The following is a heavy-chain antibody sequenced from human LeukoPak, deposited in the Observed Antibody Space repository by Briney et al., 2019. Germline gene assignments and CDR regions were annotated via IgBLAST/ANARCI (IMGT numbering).Heavy chain of an antibody. D-gene: IGHD3-3*01. CDR3: ARQNRFAYYDFWSGYSNWFDP. CDR2: IYHSGST. Sequence: PSETLSLTCAVSGYSISSGYYWGWIRQPPGKGLEWIGSIYHSGSTYYNPSLKSRVTISVDTSKNQFSLKLCSVTAADTAVYYCARQNRFAYYDFWSGYSNWFDPWGQGTLVTVSS. J-gene: IGHJ5*02. CDR1: GYSISSGYY. V-gene: IGHV4-38-2*01.